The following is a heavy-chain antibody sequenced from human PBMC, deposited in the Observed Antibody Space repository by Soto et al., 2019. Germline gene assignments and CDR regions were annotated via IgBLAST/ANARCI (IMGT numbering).Heavy chain of an antibody. Sequence: PGGSLRLSCEASGFTFRDYYMTWFRQAPGKGLEWLSYIDSSTKYTNYADSVKGRFTISRDNAKNSLYLQMNSLRADDTAVYYRAREYYYTMDVWGQGTMVTVSS. CDR3: AREYYYTMDV. CDR2: IDSSTKYT. V-gene: IGHV3-11*05. J-gene: IGHJ6*02. CDR1: GFTFRDYY.